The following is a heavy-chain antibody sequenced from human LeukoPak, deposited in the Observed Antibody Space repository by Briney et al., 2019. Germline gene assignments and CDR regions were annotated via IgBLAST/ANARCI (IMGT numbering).Heavy chain of an antibody. CDR2: ISYDGSNK. D-gene: IGHD1-14*01. CDR1: GFTFSSYA. V-gene: IGHV3-30*04. CDR3: ATGWNDAFDV. Sequence: GGSLRLSCAASGFTFSSYAMHWVRQAPDKGLEWVAAISYDGSNKFYADSVKGRFTISRDNSKNTLYLQMNSLRAEDTAVYYCATGWNDAFDVWGQGTMLTVSS. J-gene: IGHJ3*01.